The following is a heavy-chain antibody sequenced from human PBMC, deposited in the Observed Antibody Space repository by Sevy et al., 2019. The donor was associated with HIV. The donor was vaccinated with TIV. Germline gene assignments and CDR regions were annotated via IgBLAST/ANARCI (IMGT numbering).Heavy chain of an antibody. CDR1: GGSISSYY. Sequence: SETLSLTCTVSGGSISSYYWSWIRQPPGKGLEWIGYIYYSGSTNYNPPLKSRVTISVDTSKNQFSLKLSSVTAADTAVYYCARVQLGEGIWFDPWGQGTLVTVSS. J-gene: IGHJ5*02. V-gene: IGHV4-59*01. CDR2: IYYSGST. D-gene: IGHD6-6*01. CDR3: ARVQLGEGIWFDP.